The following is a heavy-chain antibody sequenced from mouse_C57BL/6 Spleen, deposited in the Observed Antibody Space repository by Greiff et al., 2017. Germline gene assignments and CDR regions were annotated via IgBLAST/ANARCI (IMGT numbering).Heavy chain of an antibody. CDR2: INPNNGGT. D-gene: IGHD2-4*01. V-gene: IGHV1-26*01. CDR1: GYTFTDYY. CDR3: ATIYYDYDGNAY. Sequence: VQLQQSGPELVKPGASVKISCKASGYTFTDYYMNWVKQSHGKSLEWIGDINPNNGGTSYNQKFKGKATLTVDKSSSTAYMELRSLTSEDSAVYYCATIYYDYDGNAYWGQGTLVTVSA. J-gene: IGHJ3*01.